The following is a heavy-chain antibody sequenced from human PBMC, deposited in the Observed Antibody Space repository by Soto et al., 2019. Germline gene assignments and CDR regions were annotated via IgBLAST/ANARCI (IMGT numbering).Heavy chain of an antibody. J-gene: IGHJ3*02. Sequence: ASVKVSCKASGYTFTSYGISWVRQAPGQGLEWMGWISAYNGNTNDAQKLQGRVTMTSDTSTSTAYMELRSLRSDDTAVYYCARDSSSWPDAFDIWGQGTMVTVSS. CDR3: ARDSSSWPDAFDI. CDR2: ISAYNGNT. D-gene: IGHD6-13*01. CDR1: GYTFTSYG. V-gene: IGHV1-18*01.